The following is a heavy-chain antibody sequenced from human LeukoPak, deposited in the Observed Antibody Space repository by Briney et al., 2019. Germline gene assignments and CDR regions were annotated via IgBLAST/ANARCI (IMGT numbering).Heavy chain of an antibody. D-gene: IGHD6-13*01. CDR3: ARGIAAATGRYYYYYYYMDV. CDR1: GFTFSSYW. Sequence: GGSLRLSCVASGFTFSSYWMSWVRQAPGKGLEWVANIKQDGSEKYYVDSVKGRFTISRDNAKNSLYLQMNSLRAEDTAVYYCARGIAAATGRYYYYYYYMDVWGKGTTVTVSS. J-gene: IGHJ6*03. V-gene: IGHV3-7*04. CDR2: IKQDGSEK.